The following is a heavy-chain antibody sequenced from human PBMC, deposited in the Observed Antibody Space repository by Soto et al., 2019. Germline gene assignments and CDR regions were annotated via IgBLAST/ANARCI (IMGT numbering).Heavy chain of an antibody. CDR2: INTASGNT. CDR3: ARKECTRERYLLHY. V-gene: IGHV1-18*01. J-gene: IGHJ4*02. Sequence: ASVKVSCKASGYTFTTFGISWVRQVPGQGLEWMGWINTASGNTKYAQKFQDRVTMTRDTSTNTAYMERRSLASDDSAVFYCARKECTRERYLLHYWGAGTLVTVSS. D-gene: IGHD2-8*02. CDR1: GYTFTTFG.